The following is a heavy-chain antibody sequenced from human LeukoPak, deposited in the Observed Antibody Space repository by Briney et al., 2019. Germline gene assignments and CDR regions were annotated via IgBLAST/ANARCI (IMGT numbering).Heavy chain of an antibody. CDR2: IYYSGST. D-gene: IGHD5-24*01. V-gene: IGHV4-39*07. Sequence: SETLSLTCTVSGGSISSSSYYWGWIRQPPGKGLEWIGSIYYSGSTYYNPSLKSRVTISVDTSKNQFSLKLSSVTAADTAVYYCARDSVEMASDYWGQGTLVTVSS. J-gene: IGHJ4*02. CDR3: ARDSVEMASDY. CDR1: GGSISSSSYY.